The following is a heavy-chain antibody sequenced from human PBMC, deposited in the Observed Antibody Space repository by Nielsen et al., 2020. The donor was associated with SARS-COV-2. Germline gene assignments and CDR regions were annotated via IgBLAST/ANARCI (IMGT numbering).Heavy chain of an antibody. CDR1: GFTFSDYY. J-gene: IGHJ6*02. Sequence: GGSLRLSCAASGFTFSDYYMSWIRQAPGKGLEWVSYISSSGSTIYYADSVKGRFTISRDNAKNSLYLQMNSLRAEDTAVYYCATPVVPAATRYYYYYYGMDVWGQGTTVTVSS. CDR3: ATPVVPAATRYYYYYYGMDV. CDR2: ISSSGSTI. V-gene: IGHV3-11*01. D-gene: IGHD2-2*01.